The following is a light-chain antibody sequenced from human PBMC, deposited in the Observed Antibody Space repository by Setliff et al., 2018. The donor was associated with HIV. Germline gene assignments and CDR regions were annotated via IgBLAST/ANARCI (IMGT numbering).Light chain of an antibody. J-gene: IGLJ1*01. CDR2: QAT. CDR1: SSDIGRYNL. V-gene: IGLV2-23*01. CDR3: CSNTGSNTYV. Sequence: QSVLTQPASVSGSPGQSITISCTGTSSDIGRYNLVSWYQQYPGKAPKLMIYQATKRPSGVSNRFSGSKSGNTASLTISGLQAEDEEDYYCCSNTGSNTYVFGSGTKV.